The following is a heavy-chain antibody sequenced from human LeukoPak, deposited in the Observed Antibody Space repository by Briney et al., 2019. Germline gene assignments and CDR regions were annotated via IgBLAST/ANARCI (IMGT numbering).Heavy chain of an antibody. J-gene: IGHJ4*02. Sequence: ASVKVSCKASGYTFTSYAMHWVRQAPGQRLEWMGWINAGNGNRKYSQEFQGRATITRDTSARTAYMELSSLRSEDMAVYYCARSPQHYDSSGYYFVGFDYWGQGTLVTVSS. CDR3: ARSPQHYDSSGYYFVGFDY. CDR2: INAGNGNR. V-gene: IGHV1-3*03. D-gene: IGHD3-22*01. CDR1: GYTFTSYA.